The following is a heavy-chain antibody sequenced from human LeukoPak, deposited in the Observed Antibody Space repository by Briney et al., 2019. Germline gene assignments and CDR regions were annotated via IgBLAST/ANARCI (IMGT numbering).Heavy chain of an antibody. D-gene: IGHD6-19*01. CDR2: IGTSTSYI. Sequence: GGSLRLSCAASGFTFSTYIMNWVRQTPGKGLEWVSSIGTSTSYIYYADSVKGRYTISRDNAKNSLYLQMNSLRAEDTALYYCARVSDISVAAYFDYWGQGTLVTVSS. CDR1: GFTFSTYI. CDR3: ARVSDISVAAYFDY. V-gene: IGHV3-21*04. J-gene: IGHJ4*02.